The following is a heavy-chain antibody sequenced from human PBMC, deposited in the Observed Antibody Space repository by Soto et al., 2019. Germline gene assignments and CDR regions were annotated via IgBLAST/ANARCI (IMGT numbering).Heavy chain of an antibody. CDR3: ATSITVFGLLIPPFDP. J-gene: IGHJ5*02. CDR2: INHTVGT. Sequence: KTSETLSLTCAVYGGSVNGYYWNWIRQPPGKGLEWIGEINHTVGTHYNPSLKSRVTMSVDTSKNQFSLRLSSVTAADTAIYYCATSITVFGLLIPPFDPWGQGTQVTVSS. V-gene: IGHV4-34*01. CDR1: GGSVNGYY. D-gene: IGHD3-3*01.